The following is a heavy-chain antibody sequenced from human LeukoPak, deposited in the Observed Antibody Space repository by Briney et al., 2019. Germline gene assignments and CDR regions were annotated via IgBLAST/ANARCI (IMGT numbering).Heavy chain of an antibody. J-gene: IGHJ4*02. Sequence: SETLPLTCAVYGGSFSGYYWSWIRQPPGKGLEWIGEINHSGSTNYNPSLKSRVTISVDTSKNQFSLKLSSVTAADTAVYYCASNGIAAADYYFDYWGQGTLVTVSS. CDR2: INHSGST. V-gene: IGHV4-34*01. CDR1: GGSFSGYY. D-gene: IGHD6-13*01. CDR3: ASNGIAAADYYFDY.